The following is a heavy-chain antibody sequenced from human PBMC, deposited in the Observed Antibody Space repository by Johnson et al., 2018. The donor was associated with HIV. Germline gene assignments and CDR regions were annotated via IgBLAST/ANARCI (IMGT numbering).Heavy chain of an antibody. CDR3: ARDPCGSGPYVAFEI. V-gene: IGHV3-30*04. CDR2: ISYDGSNK. CDR1: GFTFSSYA. J-gene: IGHJ3*02. D-gene: IGHD2-21*01. Sequence: QVQLVESGGGVVQPGRSLRLSCAASGFTFSSYAMHWVRQAPGKGLEWVAVISYDGSNKYYADSVKGRFTISRDNSKNTLSLQINSPRAEDTSGYYCARDPCGSGPYVAFEIWGQGTMVTCSS.